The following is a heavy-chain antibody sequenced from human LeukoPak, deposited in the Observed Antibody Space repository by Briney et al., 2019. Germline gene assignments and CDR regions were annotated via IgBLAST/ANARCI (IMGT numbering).Heavy chain of an antibody. J-gene: IGHJ4*02. Sequence: GGSLRLSCTASGFTFSTYWINGVRQSPGKGLVWVALINGDGSTTTHADSVKGRFTISRDNAKNTAYLQMNSLRDEDTAVYFCARDYAGSPDYWGQGTLVTVSA. V-gene: IGHV3-74*03. CDR1: GFTFSTYW. CDR2: INGDGSTT. D-gene: IGHD3-10*01. CDR3: ARDYAGSPDY.